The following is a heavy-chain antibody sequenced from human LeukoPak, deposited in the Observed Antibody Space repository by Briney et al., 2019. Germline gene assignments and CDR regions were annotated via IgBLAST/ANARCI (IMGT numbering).Heavy chain of an antibody. Sequence: PGGSLRLSCAASGFTFSSYAMSWVRQAPGKGLEWVSAISGSGGSTYYADSVKGRFTISRDNSKNTLYLQMNSLRAEDTAVYYCATQYYYGSGSYTPYFDYWGQGTLVTVSS. J-gene: IGHJ4*02. CDR3: ATQYYYGSGSYTPYFDY. D-gene: IGHD3-10*01. CDR2: ISGSGGST. CDR1: GFTFSSYA. V-gene: IGHV3-23*01.